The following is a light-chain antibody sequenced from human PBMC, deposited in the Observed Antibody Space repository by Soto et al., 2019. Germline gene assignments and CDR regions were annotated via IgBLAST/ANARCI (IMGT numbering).Light chain of an antibody. V-gene: IGKV3-20*01. CDR2: GAS. Sequence: EIVLTQSPGTLSLSPGERATLSCRASQSVRSSSLAWYQQKPGQAPRLLIYGASSRATGIPDRFSGSGSGTDFTLTIRRLEPEDFAVYYCQQYGSSPPRTFGQGTKVEIK. CDR1: QSVRSSS. J-gene: IGKJ1*01. CDR3: QQYGSSPPRT.